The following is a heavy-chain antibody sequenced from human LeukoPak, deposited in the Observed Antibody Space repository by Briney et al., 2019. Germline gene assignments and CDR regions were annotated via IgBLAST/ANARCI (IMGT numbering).Heavy chain of an antibody. CDR1: GYTLTELS. J-gene: IGHJ6*02. V-gene: IGHV1-24*01. Sequence: ASVKVSCKVSGYTLTELSMHWVRQAPGKGLEWMGGFDPEDGETIYAQKFQDRVTMTEDTSTDTAYMELSSLRSEDTAVYYCATSYDSSGYKTYYYGMDVWGQGTTVTVSS. D-gene: IGHD3-22*01. CDR2: FDPEDGET. CDR3: ATSYDSSGYKTYYYGMDV.